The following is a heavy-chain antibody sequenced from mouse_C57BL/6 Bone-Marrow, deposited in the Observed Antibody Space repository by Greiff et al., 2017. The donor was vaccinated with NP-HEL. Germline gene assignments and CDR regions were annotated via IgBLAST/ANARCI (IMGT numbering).Heavy chain of an antibody. D-gene: IGHD1-1*01. CDR1: GYTFTSYW. Sequence: QVQLQQPGAELVKPGASVKLSCKASGYTFTSYWMHWVKQRPGQGLEWIGMIHPNSGSTNYNEKFKSKATLTVDKSSSTAYMQLSSLTSEDSAVYYCERHYYGSSVYFDVWGTGTTVTVSS. CDR2: IHPNSGST. V-gene: IGHV1-64*01. J-gene: IGHJ1*03. CDR3: ERHYYGSSVYFDV.